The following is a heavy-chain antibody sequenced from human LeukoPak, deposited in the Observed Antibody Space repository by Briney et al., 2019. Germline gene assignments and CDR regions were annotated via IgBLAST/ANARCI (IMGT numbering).Heavy chain of an antibody. Sequence: GGSLRLSCAASGFTFSSYAMSWVRQAPGKGLEWVSAISGSGGSTHYVDSVKGRFTISRDKTKNTLYLQMNSLRAEDTAVYYCAKSSYYDASGYYREYYFDSWGQGTLVTVSS. CDR1: GFTFSSYA. J-gene: IGHJ4*02. CDR2: ISGSGGST. CDR3: AKSSYYDASGYYREYYFDS. D-gene: IGHD3-22*01. V-gene: IGHV3-23*01.